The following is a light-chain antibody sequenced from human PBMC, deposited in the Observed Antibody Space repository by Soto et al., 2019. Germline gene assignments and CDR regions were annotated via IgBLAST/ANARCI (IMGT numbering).Light chain of an antibody. V-gene: IGLV2-14*01. J-gene: IGLJ2*01. Sequence: QSALTQPASVSGSPGQSITISCTGTNTDVGGYNYVSWYQQYPGKAPKLIIYDVTDRPSGVSNRFSGSKSANTASLTISGLQAEDEANYYCNSYTSSSTLLVGGGTQLTVL. CDR1: NTDVGGYNY. CDR3: NSYTSSSTLL. CDR2: DVT.